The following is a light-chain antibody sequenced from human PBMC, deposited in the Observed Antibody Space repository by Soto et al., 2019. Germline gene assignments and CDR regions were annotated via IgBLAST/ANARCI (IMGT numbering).Light chain of an antibody. CDR2: GAS. CDR3: QQYNHWPPT. CDR1: QSVSSN. J-gene: IGKJ5*01. Sequence: EIVMTQSPATLSVSPGERATLSCRASQSVSSNLAWYQQKPGQAPRLLIYGASTRATGIPARFSGIRSATDFTLTISSLKSEDFALYYCQQYNHWPPTFGKGTRLEIK. V-gene: IGKV3-15*01.